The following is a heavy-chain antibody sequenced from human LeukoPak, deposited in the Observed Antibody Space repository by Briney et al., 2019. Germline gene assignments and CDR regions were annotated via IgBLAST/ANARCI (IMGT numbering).Heavy chain of an antibody. CDR3: ARDQSGHGGHNIDAFDI. V-gene: IGHV4-4*07. Sequence: SETLSLTCNVSGGSISNYYWNWIRQPAGKGLEWIGRMYASGSTRYNPSFEGRVTMSADTSKNQVSLKLTSVIAADTAVYICARDQSGHGGHNIDAFDIWGQGTMVTVSS. D-gene: IGHD3-16*01. CDR1: GGSISNYY. J-gene: IGHJ3*02. CDR2: MYASGST.